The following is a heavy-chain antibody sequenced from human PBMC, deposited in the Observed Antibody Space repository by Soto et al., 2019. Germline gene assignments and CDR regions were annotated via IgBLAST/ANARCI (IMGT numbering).Heavy chain of an antibody. Sequence: ASVKVSCKASGYSFATSGISWVRQAPGQGLEWMGWISAYNGNTNYEQKLQDRVTMTTDTSTSTAYLELRSLRSDDTAVYYCARAGHYYDSSGYDTWGQGTLVTVSS. D-gene: IGHD3-22*01. J-gene: IGHJ5*02. V-gene: IGHV1-18*01. CDR3: ARAGHYYDSSGYDT. CDR2: ISAYNGNT. CDR1: GYSFATSG.